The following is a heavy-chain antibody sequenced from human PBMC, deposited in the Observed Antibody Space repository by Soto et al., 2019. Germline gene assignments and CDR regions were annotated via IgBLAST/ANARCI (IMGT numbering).Heavy chain of an antibody. CDR1: GVSSTSLG. J-gene: IGHJ4*02. CDR2: ISYDGTNK. D-gene: IGHD2-15*01. V-gene: IGHV3-30*03. CDR3: VRGRDMATILED. Sequence: PGGSLRLSCVVSGVSSTSLGMHWVRQAPGKGLEWVAVISYDGTNKYYADSVKGRFTISRDDSKNTLILQMNSLTPEDTAIYYCVRGRDMATILEDWGQGSLVTGSS.